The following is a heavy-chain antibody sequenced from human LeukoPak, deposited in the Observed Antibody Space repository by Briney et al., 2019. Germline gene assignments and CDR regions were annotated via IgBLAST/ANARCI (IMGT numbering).Heavy chain of an antibody. CDR2: IIPILGIA. Sequence: SVKVSCKASGGTFSSYAISWVRQAPGQGLEWMGRIIPILGIANYAQKFQGRVTITADKSTSTAYMELSGLRSEDTAVYYCAREGYYDSSGSDYWGQGTLVTVSS. J-gene: IGHJ4*02. V-gene: IGHV1-69*04. CDR1: GGTFSSYA. CDR3: AREGYYDSSGSDY. D-gene: IGHD3-22*01.